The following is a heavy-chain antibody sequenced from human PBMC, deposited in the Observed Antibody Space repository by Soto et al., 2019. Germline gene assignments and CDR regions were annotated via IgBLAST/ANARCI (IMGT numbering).Heavy chain of an antibody. Sequence: ASVKVSCKASGYTFTSYGISWVRQAPGQGLEWMGRISAYNGNTNYAQKLQGRVTMTTDTSTSTAYMELRSLRSDDTAVYYCARGGDSGYEFDAFDIWGQGTMVTVSS. J-gene: IGHJ3*02. CDR1: GYTFTSYG. CDR3: ARGGDSGYEFDAFDI. D-gene: IGHD5-12*01. CDR2: ISAYNGNT. V-gene: IGHV1-18*01.